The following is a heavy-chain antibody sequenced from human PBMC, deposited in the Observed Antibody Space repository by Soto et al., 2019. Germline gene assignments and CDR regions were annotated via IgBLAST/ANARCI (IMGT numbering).Heavy chain of an antibody. D-gene: IGHD3-3*01. J-gene: IGHJ6*02. V-gene: IGHV1-8*01. CDR2: MNPNSGNT. CDR3: ARASPLTIFGVVTLYYYGMDV. CDR1: GYTFTSYD. Sequence: ASVKVSCKASGYTFTSYDINWVRQATGQGLEWMGWMNPNSGNTGYAQKFQGRVTMTRNTSISTAYMELSSLRSEDTAVYYCARASPLTIFGVVTLYYYGMDVWGQGTTVTVSS.